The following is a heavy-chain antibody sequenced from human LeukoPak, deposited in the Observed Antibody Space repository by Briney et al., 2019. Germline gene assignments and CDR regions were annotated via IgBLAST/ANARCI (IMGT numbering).Heavy chain of an antibody. CDR1: GFTFSSYG. CDR2: IRYDGSNK. Sequence: GGSLRLSCAASGFTFSSYGMHWVRQAPGKGLEWVAFIRYDGSNKYYADSVKGRFTISRDNSKNTLYLQMNSLRAEDTAVYYCAKERGYLWGNYYGMDVWGQGTTVTVSS. J-gene: IGHJ6*02. CDR3: AKERGYLWGNYYGMDV. V-gene: IGHV3-30*02. D-gene: IGHD3-16*01.